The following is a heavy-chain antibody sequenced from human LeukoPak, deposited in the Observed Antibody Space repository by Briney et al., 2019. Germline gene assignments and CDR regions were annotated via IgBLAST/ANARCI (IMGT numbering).Heavy chain of an antibody. V-gene: IGHV4-28*05. J-gene: IGHJ3*02. Sequence: SETLSLTCAVSGYSISSSNWWGWIRPPPGKGLEWIGYIYYSGSIYYNPSLKSRVTMSVDTSKNQFSLKLSSVTAVDTAAYYCARTGRGSYFDAFDIWGQGTMVTVSS. D-gene: IGHD1-26*01. CDR1: GYSISSSNW. CDR3: ARTGRGSYFDAFDI. CDR2: IYYSGSI.